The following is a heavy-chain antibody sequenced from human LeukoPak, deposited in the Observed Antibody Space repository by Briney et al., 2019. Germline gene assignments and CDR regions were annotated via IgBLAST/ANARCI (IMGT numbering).Heavy chain of an antibody. CDR1: GGSISSYY. Sequence: SETLSLTCTVSGGSISSYYWSWIRQPAGKGLEWIGRIYTSGSTNYNPSLKSRVTMSVDTSKNQFSLKLSSVTAADTAVYYCARDIHYYDSSGYWSDVYYYYGMDVWGQGTTVTVSS. CDR2: IYTSGST. V-gene: IGHV4-4*07. D-gene: IGHD3-22*01. CDR3: ARDIHYYDSSGYWSDVYYYYGMDV. J-gene: IGHJ6*02.